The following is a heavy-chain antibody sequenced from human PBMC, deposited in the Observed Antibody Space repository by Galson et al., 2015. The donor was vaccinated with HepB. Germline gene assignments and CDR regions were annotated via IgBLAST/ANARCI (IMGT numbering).Heavy chain of an antibody. CDR2: ISGSGSNK. V-gene: IGHV3-23*01. D-gene: IGHD6-19*01. CDR1: GFTFSSDA. Sequence: SLRLSCAASGFTFSSDAMSWVRQAPGKGLEWVSSISGSGSNKYYADSVKGRFTTSRDSAKNMVYLQMNSLRDEDTAVYYCGSGPTRYTGWYRGLHRFFQHWGQGTLVTVSS. J-gene: IGHJ1*01. CDR3: GSGPTRYTGWYRGLHRFFQH.